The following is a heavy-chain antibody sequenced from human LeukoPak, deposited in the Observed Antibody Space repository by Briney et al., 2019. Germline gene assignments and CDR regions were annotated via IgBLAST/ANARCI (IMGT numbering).Heavy chain of an antibody. CDR2: IYYSGST. CDR1: GGSISSYY. Sequence: KSSETLSLTCTVSGGSISSYYWSWIRQPPGKGLEWIGYIYYSGSTNYNPSLKSRVTISVDTSKNQFSLKLSSVTAADTAVYYCARTTEDCSSTSCYQYWFDPWGQGTLVTVSS. CDR3: ARTTEDCSSTSCYQYWFDP. V-gene: IGHV4-59*01. J-gene: IGHJ5*02. D-gene: IGHD2-2*01.